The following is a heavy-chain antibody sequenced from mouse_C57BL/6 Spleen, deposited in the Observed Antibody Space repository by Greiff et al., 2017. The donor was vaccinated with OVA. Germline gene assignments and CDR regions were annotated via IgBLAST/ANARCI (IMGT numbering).Heavy chain of an antibody. CDR1: GYAFSSSW. J-gene: IGHJ2*01. Sequence: QVQLKQSGPELVKPGASVKISCKASGYAFSSSWMNWVKQRPGKGLEWIGRIYPGDGDTNYNGKFKGKATLTADKSSSTAYMQLSSLTSEDSAVYFCASELERNYFDYWGKGTTLTVSS. V-gene: IGHV1-82*01. D-gene: IGHD4-1*01. CDR3: ASELERNYFDY. CDR2: IYPGDGDT.